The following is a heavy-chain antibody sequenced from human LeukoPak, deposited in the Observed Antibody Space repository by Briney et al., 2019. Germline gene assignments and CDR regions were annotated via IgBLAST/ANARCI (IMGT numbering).Heavy chain of an antibody. CDR2: VYHNGRT. D-gene: IGHD2-8*02. J-gene: IGHJ6*03. Sequence: SETLSLTCSVSGGSLSGYYWSWIRQLPGERLEWIGFVYHNGRTTYNPSLESRVTISVDTSRNQVSLNLRFVPAADTALYFCARRRAESSGPSFYYFYMDVWGKGTTVSVSS. CDR3: ARRRAESSGPSFYYFYMDV. V-gene: IGHV4-59*01. CDR1: GGSLSGYY.